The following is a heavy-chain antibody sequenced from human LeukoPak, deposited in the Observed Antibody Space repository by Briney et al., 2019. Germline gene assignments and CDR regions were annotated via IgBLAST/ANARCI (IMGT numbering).Heavy chain of an antibody. Sequence: PSETLSLTCTASGGSISSYYWSWIRQPPGQGLEWIGYIYYSGSTNYNPSLKSRVTISVDTSKNQFSLKLSSVTAADTAVYYCERGPFHYDYVWGNSRITATGFDYWGQGTLVTVSS. J-gene: IGHJ4*02. D-gene: IGHD3-16*01. CDR2: IYYSGST. CDR3: ERGPFHYDYVWGNSRITATGFDY. CDR1: GGSISSYY. V-gene: IGHV4-59*01.